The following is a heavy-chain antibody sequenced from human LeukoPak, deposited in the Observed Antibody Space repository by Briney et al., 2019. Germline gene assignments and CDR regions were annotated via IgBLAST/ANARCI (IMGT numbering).Heavy chain of an antibody. CDR1: GESISGFY. V-gene: IGHV4-59*12. Sequence: SETLSLTCTVSGESISGFYWNWIRQPPGKGLEWLGYIYYSGSTNYNPSLKSRVTISIDTSKNQFSLRLSSVTAADTAIYYCARLWAADPNLDYWGQGTLVTVSS. J-gene: IGHJ4*02. CDR2: IYYSGST. D-gene: IGHD6-13*01. CDR3: ARLWAADPNLDY.